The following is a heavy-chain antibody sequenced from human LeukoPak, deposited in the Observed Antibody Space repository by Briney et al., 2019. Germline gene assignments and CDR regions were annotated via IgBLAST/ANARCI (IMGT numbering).Heavy chain of an antibody. V-gene: IGHV1-24*01. CDR1: RYTLTALS. CDR3: ATDPVGYCSANGCYSVDY. J-gene: IGHJ4*02. D-gene: IGHD2-15*01. CDR2: FDPEDGET. Sequence: APVKVSCKVSRYTLTALSMHWVRQAPGKGGEWRGGFDPEDGETIYPQKFQGRVTMTEDTSTDTAYMELTSLRSDDTAMYYCATDPVGYCSANGCYSVDYWGKGTMVTVSS.